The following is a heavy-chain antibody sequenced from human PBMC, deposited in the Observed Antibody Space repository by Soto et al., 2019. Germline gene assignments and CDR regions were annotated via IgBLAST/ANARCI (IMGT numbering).Heavy chain of an antibody. J-gene: IGHJ4*02. CDR1: GGSISSYY. CDR3: ERTGLDFWSGYPYFDY. V-gene: IGHV4-59*01. D-gene: IGHD3-3*01. CDR2: IYYSGST. Sequence: SETLSLTCTVSGGSISSYYWSWIRQPPGKGLEWIGYIYYSGSTNYNPSLKSRVTISVDTSKNQFSLKLSSVTAADTAEYYCERTGLDFWSGYPYFDYWGQGTLVTVSS.